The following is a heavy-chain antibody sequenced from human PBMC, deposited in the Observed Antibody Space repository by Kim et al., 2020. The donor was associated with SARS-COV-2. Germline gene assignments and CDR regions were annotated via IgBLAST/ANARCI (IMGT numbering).Heavy chain of an antibody. V-gene: IGHV4-39*01. J-gene: IGHJ4*02. D-gene: IGHD2-8*02. CDR3: VVSWYGETYFDY. Sequence: YNNPSFKSRVTTSIDTSRNQFSLNLTSVTAADTAMYYCVVSWYGETYFDYWGQGTLVTVSS.